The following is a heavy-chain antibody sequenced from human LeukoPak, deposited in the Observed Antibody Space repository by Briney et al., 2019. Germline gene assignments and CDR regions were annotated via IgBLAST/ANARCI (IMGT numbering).Heavy chain of an antibody. Sequence: SQTLSLTCTVSGGSISSGGYYWSWIRQHPGKGLERIGYIYYSGSTYYNPSLKSRVTISVDTSKNQFSLKLSSVTAADTAVYYCARESRVVVPAAIDYWGQGTLVTVSS. J-gene: IGHJ4*02. D-gene: IGHD2-2*01. CDR2: IYYSGST. CDR1: GGSISSGGYY. V-gene: IGHV4-31*03. CDR3: ARESRVVVPAAIDY.